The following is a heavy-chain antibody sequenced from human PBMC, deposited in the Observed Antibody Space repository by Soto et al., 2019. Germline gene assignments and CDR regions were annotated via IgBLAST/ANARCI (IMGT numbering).Heavy chain of an antibody. CDR2: ITTSATESNT. J-gene: IGHJ4*02. CDR1: GFVFGNSA. CDR3: AKGPRSLDY. Sequence: GGSLRLSCAASGFVFGNSAMSWVRQAPGKGLEWVSAITTSATESNTFYADSVKGRFTISRDDSQNTLYLQMNSLRAEDTAVYYCAKGPRSLDYWGQGTLVTVSS. V-gene: IGHV3-23*01.